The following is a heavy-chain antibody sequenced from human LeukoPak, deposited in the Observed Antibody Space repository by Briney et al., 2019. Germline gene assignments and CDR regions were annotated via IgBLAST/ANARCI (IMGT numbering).Heavy chain of an antibody. J-gene: IGHJ4*02. CDR2: INPNSGGT. D-gene: IGHD1-26*01. Sequence: ASVKVSRKASGYTFTGYYMHWVRQAPGQGLEWMGWINPNSGGTNYAQKFQGRVTMTRDTSISTAYMELSRLRSDDTAVYYCARVLGSGSYKLDYWGQGTLVTVSS. CDR3: ARVLGSGSYKLDY. V-gene: IGHV1-2*02. CDR1: GYTFTGYY.